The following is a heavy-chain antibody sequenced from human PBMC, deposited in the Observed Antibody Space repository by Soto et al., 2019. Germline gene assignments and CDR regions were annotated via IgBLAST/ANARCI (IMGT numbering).Heavy chain of an antibody. D-gene: IGHD3-10*01. CDR1: GGTFSSYT. CDR2: IIPILGIA. Sequence: QVQLVQSGAEVKKPGSSVKVSCKASGGTFSSYTISWVRQAPGQGLEWMGRIIPILGIANYAQKFQGRVTITADKSTSTAYMELSSLRSEDTAVYYCARVPDYYGSGSYQLSDYWGQGTLFTVSS. CDR3: ARVPDYYGSGSYQLSDY. V-gene: IGHV1-69*02. J-gene: IGHJ4*02.